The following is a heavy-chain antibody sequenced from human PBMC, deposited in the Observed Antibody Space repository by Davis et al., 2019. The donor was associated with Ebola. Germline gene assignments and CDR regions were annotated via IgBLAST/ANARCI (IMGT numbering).Heavy chain of an antibody. CDR3: ARGFLAVAADYYYYMDV. J-gene: IGHJ6*03. Sequence: PSETLSLTCAVYGGSFSGYYWSWIRQPPGKGLEWIGEINHSGSTNYNPSLKSRVTISVDTSKNQFSLKLSSVTAADTAVYYCARGFLAVAADYYYYMDVWGKRTTVTVSS. CDR2: INHSGST. CDR1: GGSFSGYY. D-gene: IGHD6-19*01. V-gene: IGHV4-34*01.